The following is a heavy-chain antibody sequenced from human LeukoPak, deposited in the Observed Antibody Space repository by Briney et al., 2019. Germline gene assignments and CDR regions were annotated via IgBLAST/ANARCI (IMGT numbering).Heavy chain of an antibody. J-gene: IGHJ4*02. V-gene: IGHV1-69*13. CDR1: GGTFSTYS. CDR2: IIPIFGTA. CDR3: ARETGHGYNWMGY. Sequence: SVKVSCKASGGTFSTYSISWVRQVPGQGLEWMGGIIPIFGTANSAQKFQGRVTITADESTNTAYMELTSLRSEDTAVYYCARETGHGYNWMGYWGQGTLVTVSS. D-gene: IGHD5-24*01.